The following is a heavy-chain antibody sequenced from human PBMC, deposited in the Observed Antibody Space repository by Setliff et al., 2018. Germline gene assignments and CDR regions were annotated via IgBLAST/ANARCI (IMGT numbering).Heavy chain of an antibody. CDR2: IIPILAIA. J-gene: IGHJ4*02. Sequence: ASVKVSCKASGGTFSSYAISWVRQAPGQGFEWMGGIIPILAIANYAQKFQGWVTMTRDTSISTAYMELSRLRSDDTAVYYCARAYYYDSSGYYFGYWGQGTLVTVSS. D-gene: IGHD3-22*01. CDR3: ARAYYYDSSGYYFGY. V-gene: IGHV1-69*10. CDR1: GGTFSSYA.